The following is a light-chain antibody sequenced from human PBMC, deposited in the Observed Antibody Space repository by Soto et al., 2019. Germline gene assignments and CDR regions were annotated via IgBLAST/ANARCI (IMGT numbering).Light chain of an antibody. V-gene: IGKV1-9*01. CDR3: QQLNSFPIP. CDR1: QGIANF. J-gene: IGKJ3*01. CDR2: AAS. Sequence: IQLTQSPSSLSASVGDRVTISCRASQGIANFLAWYQQKPGKAPKLLIYAASTLQSGVPSRFGGSGSGTDFTLTISSHQPEDFATYYCQQLNSFPIPFGPGTKVDIK.